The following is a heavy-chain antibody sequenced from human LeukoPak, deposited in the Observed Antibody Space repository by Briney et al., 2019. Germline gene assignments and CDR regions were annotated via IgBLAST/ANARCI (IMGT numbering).Heavy chain of an antibody. CDR2: IYYSGST. CDR3: ARVTGSGSPGVDY. D-gene: IGHD3-10*01. V-gene: IGHV4-59*01. Sequence: SETLSLTCTVSGGSISSYYWSWIRQPPGKGLEWIGYIYYSGSTNYNPSLKSRVTISVDTSKNQFSLELSSVTAADTAVYYCARVTGSGSPGVDYWGQGTLVTVSS. J-gene: IGHJ4*02. CDR1: GGSISSYY.